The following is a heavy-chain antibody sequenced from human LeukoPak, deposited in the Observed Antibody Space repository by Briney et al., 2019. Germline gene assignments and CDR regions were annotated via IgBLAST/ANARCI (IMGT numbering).Heavy chain of an antibody. CDR3: ARVLHYYYYYSMDV. V-gene: IGHV3-7*01. CDR1: GFTFSSYW. D-gene: IGHD2-15*01. J-gene: IGHJ6*03. CDR2: IKQEGSEK. Sequence: GGSLRLSCAASGFTFSSYWMSWVRQAPGKGLEWVANIKQEGSEKYYVESVKGGFTISRDNAKNSLYLQMNSLRAEDTAVYYCARVLHYYYYYSMDVWGKGTTVTVSS.